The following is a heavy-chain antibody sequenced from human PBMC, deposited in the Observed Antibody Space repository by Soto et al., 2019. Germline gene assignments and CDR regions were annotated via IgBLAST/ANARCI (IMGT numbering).Heavy chain of an antibody. CDR1: GFTFSSYG. V-gene: IGHV3-30*18. Sequence: GSLRLSCAASGFTFSSYGMHWVRQAPGKGLEWVAVISYDGSNKYYADSVKGRFTISRDNSKNTLYLQMNSLRAEDTAVYYCAKDEAVDIWGQGTMVTVSS. CDR2: ISYDGSNK. J-gene: IGHJ3*02. CDR3: AKDEAVDI.